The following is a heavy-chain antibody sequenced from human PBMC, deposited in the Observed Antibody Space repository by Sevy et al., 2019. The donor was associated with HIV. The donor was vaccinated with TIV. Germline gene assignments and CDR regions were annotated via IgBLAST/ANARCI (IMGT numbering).Heavy chain of an antibody. CDR1: GFTFSKYS. D-gene: IGHD2-8*01. V-gene: IGHV3-23*01. Sequence: GESLKISCAASGFTFSKYSMSWVRQPPGKGLEWVSTLSFGCGEINHADSVKGRFTNTRDNSKNSLYLQMNNLRAEDTAVYYCAREGCTKPHDYWGQGTLVTVSS. CDR2: LSFGCGEI. J-gene: IGHJ4*02. CDR3: AREGCTKPHDY.